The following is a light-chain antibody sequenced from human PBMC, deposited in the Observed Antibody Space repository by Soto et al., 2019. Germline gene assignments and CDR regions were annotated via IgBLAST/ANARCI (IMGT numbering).Light chain of an antibody. CDR2: GVS. CDR1: QSVSSNY. V-gene: IGKV3-20*01. Sequence: EIVLTQSPGTLSLSPGERATLFCRARQSVSSNYLAWYQQKPGQAPRLLISGVSSRATGIPDRFSGSGSGTDFTLTISSLEPEDFAVYYCQQDSSPPLTFGRGTKVEIK. CDR3: QQDSSPPLT. J-gene: IGKJ1*01.